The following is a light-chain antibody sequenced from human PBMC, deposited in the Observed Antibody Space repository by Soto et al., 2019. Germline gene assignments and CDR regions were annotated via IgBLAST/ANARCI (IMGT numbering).Light chain of an antibody. J-gene: IGKJ2*01. Sequence: EIVLTQSPGTLSLSPGERATLSCRASQSVSSSYLAWYQQKPGQAPRPLIYGASSRATGIPDRFSGTGSGTDFTLTISRLEPEDFAVYYCLQYGSSPSTFGQGTKLEIK. CDR2: GAS. V-gene: IGKV3-20*01. CDR3: LQYGSSPST. CDR1: QSVSSSY.